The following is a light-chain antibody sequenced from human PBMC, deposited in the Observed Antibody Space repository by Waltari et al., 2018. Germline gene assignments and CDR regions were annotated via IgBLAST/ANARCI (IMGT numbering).Light chain of an antibody. V-gene: IGKV1-8*01. Sequence: AIRMTQSPSSLSASTGDRVTITCRASQGISTYLAWYQQKPGKAPKLLIYAASTLQSGVPSRFSGSRSGTDFILTISCLQSEDSATYYCQQYNSYPITFGGGTKVEI. CDR2: AAS. CDR1: QGISTY. J-gene: IGKJ4*01. CDR3: QQYNSYPIT.